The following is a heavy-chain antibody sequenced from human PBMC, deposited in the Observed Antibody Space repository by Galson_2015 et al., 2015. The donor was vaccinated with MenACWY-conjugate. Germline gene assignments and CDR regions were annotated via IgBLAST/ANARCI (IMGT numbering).Heavy chain of an antibody. V-gene: IGHV4-59*08. CDR2: IRDTGSL. CDR1: GASLSSPH. Sequence: ETLSLTCTVSGASLSSPHWGWVPQPPRKGLEWVAYIRDTGSLKDNPSLKSRVTMSADKSNNQFSLRLISVTAADTAVYYCARLPTWGSSFGYFDYWGQGILVAVSS. J-gene: IGHJ4*02. CDR3: ARLPTWGSSFGYFDY. D-gene: IGHD7-27*01.